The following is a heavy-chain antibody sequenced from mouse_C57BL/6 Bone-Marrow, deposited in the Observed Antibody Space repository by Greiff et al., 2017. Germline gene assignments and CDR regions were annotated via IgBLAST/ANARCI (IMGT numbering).Heavy chain of an antibody. CDR2: IRNKANGYKT. D-gene: IGHD4-1*01. CDR3: ASYEGLGHAWYAY. V-gene: IGHV7-3*01. CDR1: GFTFTDYY. Sequence: EVQLVESGGGLVQPGGSLSLSCAASGFTFTDYYMSWVRQPPGKGLEWLGFIRNKANGYKTEYSASVKGRLTISRDNSQSILYLQRIALSAEDSATYSCASYEGLGHAWYAYWGQGTPVTVSA. J-gene: IGHJ3*01.